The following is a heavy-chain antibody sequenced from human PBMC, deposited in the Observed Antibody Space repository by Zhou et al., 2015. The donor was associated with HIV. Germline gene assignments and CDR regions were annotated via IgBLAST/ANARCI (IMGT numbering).Heavy chain of an antibody. V-gene: IGHV1-69*06. CDR2: IIPIFGTI. CDR3: ARGKLLWFGGSGHYVMDV. CDR1: GGTFSNYA. Sequence: QVQLVQSGAEVKKPGSSVKVSCEASGGTFSNYAVSWVRQAPGQGLEWMGAIIPIFGTIKYAQKFQGRVTLTADRSTNTAYMEMRSLRSEDTAVYYCARGKLLWFGGSGHYVMDVWGQGTTVTVSS. D-gene: IGHD3-10*01. J-gene: IGHJ6*01.